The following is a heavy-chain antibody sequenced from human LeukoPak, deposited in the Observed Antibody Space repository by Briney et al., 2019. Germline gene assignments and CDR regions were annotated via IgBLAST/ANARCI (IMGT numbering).Heavy chain of an antibody. CDR1: GFTFSSYA. CDR2: ISGSGGST. J-gene: IGHJ4*02. D-gene: IGHD4/OR15-4a*01. V-gene: IGHV3-23*01. Sequence: PGGSLRLSCAASGFTFSSYAMSWVRQAPGKGLEWGSAISGSGGSTYYADSVKGRFTISRDNSKNTLYLQMNSLTPEDTAVYYCARCLHDYGCLGYFDDWGQGTLVTVSS. CDR3: ARCLHDYGCLGYFDD.